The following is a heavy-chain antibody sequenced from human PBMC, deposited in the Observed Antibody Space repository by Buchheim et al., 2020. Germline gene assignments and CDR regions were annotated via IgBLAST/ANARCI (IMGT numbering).Heavy chain of an antibody. D-gene: IGHD6-13*01. CDR2: IIPIFGTA. J-gene: IGHJ6*03. CDR1: GGTFSSYA. CDR3: ARGGYSSSWYEAGPEPDYYYYMDV. Sequence: QVQLVQSGAEVKKPGSSVKVSCKASGGTFSSYAISWVRQAPGQGLEWMGGIIPIFGTANYAQKFQGRVMITADKSTSTAYMELSSLRSEDTAVYYCARGGYSSSWYEAGPEPDYYYYMDVWGKGTT. V-gene: IGHV1-69*06.